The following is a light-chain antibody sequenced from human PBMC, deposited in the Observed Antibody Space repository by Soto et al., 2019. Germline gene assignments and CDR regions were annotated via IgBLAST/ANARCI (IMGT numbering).Light chain of an antibody. Sequence: DIQLTQSPSFLSAYVGDRVTITCRARQGISSYLAWYQQKPGKAPKLLIVAETTLQSGVLSRFSCSGSGTEFPLTLSCLQPEDFAPSYCQQLNSYPFTFGGGTKVEIK. J-gene: IGKJ4*01. CDR1: QGISSY. CDR2: AET. CDR3: QQLNSYPFT. V-gene: IGKV1-9*01.